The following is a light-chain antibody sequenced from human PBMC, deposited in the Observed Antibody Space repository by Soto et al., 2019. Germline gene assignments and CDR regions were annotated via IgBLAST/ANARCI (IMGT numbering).Light chain of an antibody. Sequence: EIVMTQSPDSLAVSLGERATINCKSSQSVLYSSNNKNYLAWYQQKPGQPPKLLIYWASTRESGVPDRFSVSGSGTDFTLTISSLQAEDVAVYYCQQYYSTPPFTFGPGTKVDIK. CDR3: QQYYSTPPFT. CDR1: QSVLYSSNNKNY. CDR2: WAS. J-gene: IGKJ3*01. V-gene: IGKV4-1*01.